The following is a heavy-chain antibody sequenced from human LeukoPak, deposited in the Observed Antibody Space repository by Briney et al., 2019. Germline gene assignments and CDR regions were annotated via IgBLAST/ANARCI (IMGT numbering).Heavy chain of an antibody. CDR2: IYPGDSDT. Sequence: GDCLKMSCKGSGYSFTSYWIGWVRQMPGKGLEWMGIIYPGDSDTRYSPSFQGQVTISADKSISTAYLQWSSLKASDTAMYYCASPTGYSSSWPFDYWGQGTLVTVSS. V-gene: IGHV5-51*01. CDR1: GYSFTSYW. J-gene: IGHJ4*02. CDR3: ASPTGYSSSWPFDY. D-gene: IGHD6-13*01.